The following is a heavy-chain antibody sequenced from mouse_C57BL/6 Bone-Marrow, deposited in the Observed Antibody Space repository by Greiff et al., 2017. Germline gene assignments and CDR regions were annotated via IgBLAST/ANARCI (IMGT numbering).Heavy chain of an antibody. J-gene: IGHJ3*01. CDR3: ASLQLCAD. Sequence: VKLMESGPGLVQPSQSLSISCTASGFSLTSYGVHWVRQSPGKGLEWLGGIWSGGSTDYNAAFISRLGISKDNSKRQVYFRMNSLQADDAAIDYCASLQLCADWGQGTLVTVSA. CDR2: IWSGGST. V-gene: IGHV2-2*01. D-gene: IGHD4-1*02. CDR1: GFSLTSYG.